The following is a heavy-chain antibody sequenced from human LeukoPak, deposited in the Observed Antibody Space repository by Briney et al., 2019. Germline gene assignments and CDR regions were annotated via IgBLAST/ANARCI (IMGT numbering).Heavy chain of an antibody. CDR3: ARYTAMVAFHAHGFDI. V-gene: IGHV4-59*10. CDR1: GGSISGYY. J-gene: IGHJ3*02. D-gene: IGHD5-18*01. Sequence: SETLSLTCTVSGGSISGYYWSWVRQPAGKGLEWIGRVYTSGSTDYNPSLKSRVTMSVDTSKNQFSLRLTSVTAADTAVYYCARYTAMVAFHAHGFDIWGQGTMVTVSS. CDR2: VYTSGST.